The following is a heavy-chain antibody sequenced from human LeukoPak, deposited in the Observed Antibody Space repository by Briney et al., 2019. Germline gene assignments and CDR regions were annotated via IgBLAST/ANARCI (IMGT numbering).Heavy chain of an antibody. J-gene: IGHJ3*02. D-gene: IGHD3-16*02. CDR1: GFTFSSYG. Sequence: GGSVRLSCAASGFTFSSYGMHWVRQAPGKGLVWVSRINSDESSTSYADSVKGRFTISRDNAKNTLYLQMNSLRAEDTAVYYCARALDDYIWGSYRWFPADAFDIWGQGTMVTVSS. V-gene: IGHV3-74*01. CDR3: ARALDDYIWGSYRWFPADAFDI. CDR2: INSDESST.